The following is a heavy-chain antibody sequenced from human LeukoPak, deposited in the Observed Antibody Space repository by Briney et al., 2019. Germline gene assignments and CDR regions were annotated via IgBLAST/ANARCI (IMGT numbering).Heavy chain of an antibody. V-gene: IGHV3-74*01. CDR2: INSDGSST. CDR3: AREGYSSGYIDY. D-gene: IGHD3-22*01. CDR1: GFTFSSYW. Sequence: GGSLRLSCAASGFTFSSYWMHWVRQAPGRGLVWVSRINSDGSSTSYADSVKGRFTISRDNAKNTLYLQMNSLRAEDTAVYYCAREGYSSGYIDYWGQGTLVTVSS. J-gene: IGHJ4*02.